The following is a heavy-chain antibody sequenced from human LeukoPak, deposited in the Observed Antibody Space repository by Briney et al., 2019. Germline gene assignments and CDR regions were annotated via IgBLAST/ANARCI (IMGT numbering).Heavy chain of an antibody. D-gene: IGHD4-23*01. CDR2: IYYRGST. V-gene: IGHV4-30-4*08. Sequence: SETLSLTCTVSGGSISSGDYYWSWIRQAPGKGLEWIGYIYYRGSTHYNPSLRSRLSISVDTSKNQFSLKLSSVTAADTAVYYCARDRNSVGRFDPWGQGTLVTVSS. CDR1: GGSISSGDYY. J-gene: IGHJ5*02. CDR3: ARDRNSVGRFDP.